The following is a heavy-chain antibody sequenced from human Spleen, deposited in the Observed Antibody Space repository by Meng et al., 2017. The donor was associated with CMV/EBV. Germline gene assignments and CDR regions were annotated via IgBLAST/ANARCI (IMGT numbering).Heavy chain of an antibody. CDR1: GYTFTGYY. V-gene: IGHV1-2*02. Sequence: ASVKVSCKASGYTFTGYYMHWVRQAPGQGLEWMGWSNPNSGGTNYAQNFQGRVTMTRNTSISTAYMELSRLRSDDTAVYYCARIHTYYYYYYGMDVWGQGTTVTVSS. CDR2: SNPNSGGT. J-gene: IGHJ6*02. CDR3: ARIHTYYYYYYGMDV.